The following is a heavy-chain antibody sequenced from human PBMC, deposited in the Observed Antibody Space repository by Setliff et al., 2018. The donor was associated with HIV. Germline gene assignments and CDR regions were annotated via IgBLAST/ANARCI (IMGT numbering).Heavy chain of an antibody. CDR1: GGSISSHY. Sequence: LSLTCTVSGGSISSHYWSWIRQPPGKGLEWIGYIYYSGSTNYNPSLKSRVTISVDTSKNQFSLNLNSLTAADTAVYYCARGEYYGSGTVYMDVWGKGTTVTVSS. CDR3: ARGEYYGSGTVYMDV. D-gene: IGHD3-10*01. CDR2: IYYSGST. J-gene: IGHJ6*03. V-gene: IGHV4-59*11.